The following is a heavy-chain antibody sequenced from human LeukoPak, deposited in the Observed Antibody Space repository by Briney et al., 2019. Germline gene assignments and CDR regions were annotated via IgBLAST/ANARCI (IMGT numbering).Heavy chain of an antibody. D-gene: IGHD4-11*01. J-gene: IGHJ5*02. CDR1: GGSISSSSYY. CDR3: VSPGFGVTTVTTGPHPTVFDP. V-gene: IGHV4-39*01. CDR2: IYYSGST. Sequence: SETRSLTCTVSGGSISSSSYYWGWIRQPPGKGLEWIGSIYYSGSTYYNPSLKSRVTISVDTSKNQFSLKLSSVTAADTAVYYCVSPGFGVTTVTTGPHPTVFDPWGQGTLVTVSS.